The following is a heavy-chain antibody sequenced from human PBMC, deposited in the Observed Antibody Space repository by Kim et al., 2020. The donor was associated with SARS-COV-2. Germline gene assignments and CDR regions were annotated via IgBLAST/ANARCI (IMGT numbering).Heavy chain of an antibody. CDR3: ARGHDSSGYSYLQH. CDR2: ISYDGINK. CDR1: AFTFSTFA. J-gene: IGHJ1*01. V-gene: IGHV3-30*04. D-gene: IGHD3-22*01. Sequence: GGSLRLSCAASAFTFSTFAMHWVRQAPGKGLEWVAVISYDGINKYYAVSVKGRFTISRDNSKNTLYLQMNSLRAEDTAMFYCARGHDSSGYSYLQHWGQGTLVTVSS.